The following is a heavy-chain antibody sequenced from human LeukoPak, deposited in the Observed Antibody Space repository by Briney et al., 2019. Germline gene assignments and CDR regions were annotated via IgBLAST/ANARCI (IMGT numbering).Heavy chain of an antibody. CDR2: IYYSGST. D-gene: IGHD3-10*01. CDR3: ARARRITMARGVINAFDI. Sequence: SETLSLTCTVSGGSISSSSYYWGWIRQPPGKGLEWIGSIYYSGSTYYNPSLKSRVTISVDTSKNQFSLKLSSVTAADTAVYYCARARRITMARGVINAFDIWGQGTMVTVSS. CDR1: GGSISSSSYY. V-gene: IGHV4-39*07. J-gene: IGHJ3*02.